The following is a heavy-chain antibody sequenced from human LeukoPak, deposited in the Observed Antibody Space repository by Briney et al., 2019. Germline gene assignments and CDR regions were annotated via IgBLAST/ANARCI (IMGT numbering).Heavy chain of an antibody. CDR3: ARNYGGNAGNYYYYYYMDV. V-gene: IGHV3-23*01. J-gene: IGHJ6*03. CDR1: GFTFSSYA. CDR2: ISGSGGST. D-gene: IGHD4-23*01. Sequence: GGSLRLSCAASGFTFSSYAMSWVRQAPGKGLEWVSAISGSGGSTYYADSVKGRFTISRDNAKNSLYLQMNSLRAEDTAVYYCARNYGGNAGNYYYYYYMDVWGKGTTVTISS.